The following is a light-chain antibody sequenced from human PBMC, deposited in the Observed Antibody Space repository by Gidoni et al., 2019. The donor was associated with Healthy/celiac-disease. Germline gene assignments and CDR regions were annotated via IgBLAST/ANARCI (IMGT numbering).Light chain of an antibody. Sequence: DLETTTSPSSLSASVGNRVTITCQASQDISNYVNWYQQKPVKAPKPLIYDVSHLETGVPSRFSGSGSVTDFTFTISSLHPEDIATYYCQQYDNLSFTFGQGTRLEIK. J-gene: IGKJ5*01. CDR3: QQYDNLSFT. CDR2: DVS. CDR1: QDISNY. V-gene: IGKV1-33*01.